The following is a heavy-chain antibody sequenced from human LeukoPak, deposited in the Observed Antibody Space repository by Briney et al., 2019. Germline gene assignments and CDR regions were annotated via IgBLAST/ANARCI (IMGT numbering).Heavy chain of an antibody. CDR3: AKDHLGGDY. D-gene: IGHD7-27*01. CDR1: GITFTNAW. V-gene: IGHV3-23*01. Sequence: PGGSLRLSCAASGITFTNAWLTWVRQAPGKGLEWVSAISGSGGSTYCADSVKGRFTISRDNSKNTLYLQMNSLRAEDTAVYYCAKDHLGGDYWGQGTLVTVSS. J-gene: IGHJ4*02. CDR2: ISGSGGST.